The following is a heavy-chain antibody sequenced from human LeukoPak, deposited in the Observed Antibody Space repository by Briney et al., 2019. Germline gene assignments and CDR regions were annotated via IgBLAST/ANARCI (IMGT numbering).Heavy chain of an antibody. D-gene: IGHD6-6*01. J-gene: IGHJ4*02. CDR3: ARATGEYSSSRPLDY. CDR1: GGSISSYF. CDR2: IYYGGNT. Sequence: SETLSLTCTVSGGSISSYFWSWLREPPGKGLKWICYIYYGGNTNYNPSLKSRVTISVDTSKNQFSLKLSSVTAADTAVYYCARATGEYSSSRPLDYWGQGTLVTVSP. V-gene: IGHV4-59*01.